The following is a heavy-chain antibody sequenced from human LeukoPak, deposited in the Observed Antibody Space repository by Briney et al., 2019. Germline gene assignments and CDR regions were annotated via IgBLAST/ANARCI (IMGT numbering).Heavy chain of an antibody. Sequence: SETLSLTCTVSGYSITSGHYWGWIRQPPGKGLEWIGSIYHSGSTFYNPSLKSRVTISVDPSKNHFSLKLTSVTAADTATYYCARETSLAGFASGLGFNYWGRGILVTVSS. CDR1: GYSITSGHY. CDR2: IYHSGST. V-gene: IGHV4-38-2*02. CDR3: ARETSLAGFASGLGFNY. J-gene: IGHJ4*02. D-gene: IGHD6-19*01.